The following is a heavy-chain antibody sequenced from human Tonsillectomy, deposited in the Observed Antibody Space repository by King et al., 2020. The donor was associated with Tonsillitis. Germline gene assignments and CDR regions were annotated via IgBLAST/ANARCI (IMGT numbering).Heavy chain of an antibody. D-gene: IGHD2-2*02. CDR3: ARGEGYCSSTSCYTDGVFDY. V-gene: IGHV1-69*06. Sequence: QVQLVESGAEVKKPGSSVKVSCKASGGTFSSYAISWVRQAPGQGLEWMGGIIPIFGTANYAQKFQGRVTITADKSTSTAYMELSSLRSEDTAVYYCARGEGYCSSTSCYTDGVFDYWGQGTLVTVSS. J-gene: IGHJ4*02. CDR2: IIPIFGTA. CDR1: GGTFSSYA.